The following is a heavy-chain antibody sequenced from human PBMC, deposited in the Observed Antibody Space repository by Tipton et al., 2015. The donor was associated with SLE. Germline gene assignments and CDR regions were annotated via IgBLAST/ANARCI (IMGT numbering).Heavy chain of an antibody. CDR2: ISGSGDNI. Sequence: SLRLSCAASGFRFSNYPMSWVRQAPGKGLEWVSAISGSGDNIYYAESLRGRFTILRDNSKNTVYLQMNSLRAEDTAIYYCAKRAWYTSGTYYWYYFDNWGLGTLVTVSS. CDR1: GFRFSNYP. CDR3: AKRAWYTSGTYYWYYFDN. V-gene: IGHV3-23*01. D-gene: IGHD3-10*01. J-gene: IGHJ4*02.